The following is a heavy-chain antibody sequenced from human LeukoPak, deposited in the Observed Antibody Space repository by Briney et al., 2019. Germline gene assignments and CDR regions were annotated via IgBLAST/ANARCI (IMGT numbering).Heavy chain of an antibody. Sequence: GGSLRLSCAASGFTVSSNYMSWVRQAPGKGLEWDSVIYSGGSTYYADSVKGRFTISRDNSKNTLYLQMNSLRAEDTAVYYCARDASGGLQGFAYFQHWGQGTLVTVSS. J-gene: IGHJ1*01. CDR2: IYSGGST. CDR1: GFTVSSNY. CDR3: ARDASGGLQGFAYFQH. D-gene: IGHD5-24*01. V-gene: IGHV3-53*01.